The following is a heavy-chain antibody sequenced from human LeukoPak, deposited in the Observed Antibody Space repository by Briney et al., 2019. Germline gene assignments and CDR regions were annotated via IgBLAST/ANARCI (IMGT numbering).Heavy chain of an antibody. J-gene: IGHJ6*03. CDR1: GGSISSSSYY. D-gene: IGHD6-13*01. CDR2: IYYSGST. Sequence: PSETLSLTCTVSGGSISSSSYYWGWIRQPPGKGLEWIGSIYYSGSTYYNPSLKSRVTISVDTSKNQFSLKLSSVTAADTAVYYCARDASDYSSSWLYYYYYYMDVWGKGTTVTVSS. V-gene: IGHV4-39*07. CDR3: ARDASDYSSSWLYYYYYYMDV.